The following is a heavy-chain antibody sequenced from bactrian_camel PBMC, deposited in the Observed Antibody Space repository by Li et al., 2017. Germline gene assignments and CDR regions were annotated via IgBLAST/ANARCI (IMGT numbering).Heavy chain of an antibody. CDR2: IGRDGGV. J-gene: IGHJ4*01. Sequence: VQLVESGGGAEQTGGSLRLSCTASDYVFSQRDMAWYRQAPGAECELVSSIGRDGGVYYLESVKGRFTVSLDTTKNTMYLQMNSLKPEDAAVYYCAAEGTTRWSKTPCSGPYDFWGQGTQVTVS. D-gene: IGHD5*01. V-gene: IGHV3S53*01. CDR3: AAEGTTRWSKTPCSGPYDF. CDR1: DYVFSQRD.